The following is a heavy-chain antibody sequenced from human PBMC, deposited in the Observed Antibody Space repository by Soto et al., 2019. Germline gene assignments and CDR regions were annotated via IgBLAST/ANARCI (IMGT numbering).Heavy chain of an antibody. CDR2: ISSNSAYI. J-gene: IGHJ5*02. CDR3: TRDASRDSSARGWFDP. Sequence: GGSLRLSCAASGFTFRSFTMNWVRQAPGKGLEWVATISSNSAYIYYTDALRGRFTISRDNAKNSLHLQMNSLRAEDTAVYYCTRDASRDSSARGWFDPWGPGXLVTVYS. D-gene: IGHD6-13*01. CDR1: GFTFRSFT. V-gene: IGHV3-21*01.